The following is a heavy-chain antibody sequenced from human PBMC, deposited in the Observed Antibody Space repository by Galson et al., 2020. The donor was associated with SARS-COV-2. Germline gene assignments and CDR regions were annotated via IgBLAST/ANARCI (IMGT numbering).Heavy chain of an antibody. CDR3: ARHMVTFAGVLVPEY. D-gene: IGHD3-16*02. J-gene: IGHJ4*02. Sequence: ASVKVSCQASGYTFTNYGINWMRQAPGQGLEWMGWISAYNGNSNYAQKFQGRVTMTTDTSTSTAYMELGCLSSDDTAMYYCARHMVTFAGVLVPEYWGQGIQVTVSS. CDR1: GYTFTNYG. V-gene: IGHV1-18*01. CDR2: ISAYNGNS.